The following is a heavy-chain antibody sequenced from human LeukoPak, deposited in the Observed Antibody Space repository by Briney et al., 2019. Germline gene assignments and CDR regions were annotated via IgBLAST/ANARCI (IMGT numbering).Heavy chain of an antibody. V-gene: IGHV1-69*13. Sequence: ASVKVSCKASGGTFSSYAISWVRQAPGQGLEWMGGIIPIFGTANYAQKFQGRVTITADESTSTACMELSSLRSEDTAVYYCAVPSGYCTNGVCSPYYYYGMDVWGQGTTVTVSS. CDR2: IIPIFGTA. D-gene: IGHD2-8*01. CDR1: GGTFSSYA. CDR3: AVPSGYCTNGVCSPYYYYGMDV. J-gene: IGHJ6*02.